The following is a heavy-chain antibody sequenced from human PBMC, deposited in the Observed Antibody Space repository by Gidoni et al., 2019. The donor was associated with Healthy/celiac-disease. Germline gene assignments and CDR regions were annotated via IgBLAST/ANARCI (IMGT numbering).Heavy chain of an antibody. V-gene: IGHV3-13*04. CDR3: ARGGNALITMVRGVIAWGEYGMDV. D-gene: IGHD3-10*01. CDR1: GFTFSSYA. Sequence: EVQLVESGGGLVQPGGSLRLSCAASGFTFSSYAMHWVRQATGKGLEWVSSIGTAGDTYYPGSVKGRFTISRENAKNSLYLQMNSLRAGDTAVYYCARGGNALITMVRGVIAWGEYGMDVWGQGTTVTVSS. J-gene: IGHJ6*02. CDR2: IGTAGDT.